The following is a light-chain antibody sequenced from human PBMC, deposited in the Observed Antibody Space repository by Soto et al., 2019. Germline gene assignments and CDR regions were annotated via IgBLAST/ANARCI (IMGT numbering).Light chain of an antibody. Sequence: QSALPQPASVSGSPGQSITISCTGTSSDVGTYNYVSWYQQHPGKAPKLMISEVSNRPSGFSNRFSGSKSGNTASLTISGLQAEDEADYFCSSYTTRSTLVFGGGTKLTVL. V-gene: IGLV2-14*01. CDR1: SSDVGTYNY. CDR2: EVS. CDR3: SSYTTRSTLV. J-gene: IGLJ2*01.